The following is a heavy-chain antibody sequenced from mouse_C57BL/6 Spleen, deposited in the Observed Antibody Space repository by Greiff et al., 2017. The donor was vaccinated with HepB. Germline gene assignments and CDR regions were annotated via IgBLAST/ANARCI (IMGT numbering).Heavy chain of an antibody. D-gene: IGHD2-3*01. Sequence: QVQLQQSGAELVRPGASVTLSCKASGYTFTDYEMHWVKQTPVHGLEWIGAIDPETGGTAYNQKFKGKAILTADKASSTAYMELRSLTSEDSAVYYCTNYDGYLGGQGTLVTVSA. CDR1: GYTFTDYE. V-gene: IGHV1-15*01. CDR3: TNYDGYL. CDR2: IDPETGGT. J-gene: IGHJ3*01.